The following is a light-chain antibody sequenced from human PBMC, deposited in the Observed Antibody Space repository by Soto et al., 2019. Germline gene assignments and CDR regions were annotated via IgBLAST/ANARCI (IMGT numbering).Light chain of an antibody. Sequence: DIQMTQSPSTLSASVGDRVTITCRASQSISAGLAWYQQKPGKAPKLLIYKASSLESGVPSRFSGSGSGTEITLTISSLQTDDLATYSCKRYNKYGSWTFCQGTKVEIK. CDR1: QSISAG. CDR3: KRYNKYGSWT. J-gene: IGKJ1*01. CDR2: KAS. V-gene: IGKV1-5*03.